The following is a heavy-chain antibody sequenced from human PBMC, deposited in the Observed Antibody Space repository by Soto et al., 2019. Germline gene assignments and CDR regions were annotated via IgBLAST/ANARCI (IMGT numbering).Heavy chain of an antibody. CDR3: TTPYLTTVTTFDY. D-gene: IGHD4-17*01. CDR1: GFTFSNAW. Sequence: EVQLVESGGGLVKPGGSLRLSCAASGFTFSNAWMNWVRQAPGMGLEWVGRIKSKTDGGTTDYAAPVKGRFTISRDDSKNTLYLQMNSLKTEDTAVYYCTTPYLTTVTTFDYWGQGTLVTVSS. CDR2: IKSKTDGGTT. J-gene: IGHJ4*02. V-gene: IGHV3-15*07.